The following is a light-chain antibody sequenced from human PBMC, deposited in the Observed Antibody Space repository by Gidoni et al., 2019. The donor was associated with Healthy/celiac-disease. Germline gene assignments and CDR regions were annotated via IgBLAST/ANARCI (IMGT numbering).Light chain of an antibody. J-gene: IGLJ2*01. CDR3: NSRDSSGNHEV. CDR1: SLSSYY. V-gene: IGLV3-19*01. Sequence: SSELTQDPAVSVALGQTVRITCQGDSLSSYYASWYQQKPGQAPVLVIYGKNNRPSGIPDRFSGSSSGNTASVTITGAQAEDEADYYCNSRDSSGNHEVFGGGTKLTVL. CDR2: GKN.